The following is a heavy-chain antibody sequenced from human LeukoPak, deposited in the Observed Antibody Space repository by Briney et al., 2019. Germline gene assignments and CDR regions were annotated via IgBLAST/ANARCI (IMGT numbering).Heavy chain of an antibody. CDR1: GFTFSSYA. CDR3: AKDRAPGTTYDFWSGYYLNAFDI. V-gene: IGHV3-23*01. Sequence: PGGSLRLSCAASGFTFSSYAMSWVRQAPGKGLEWVSAISGSGGSTYYADSVKGRFTISRDNSKNTLYLQMNSLRAEDTAVYYCAKDRAPGTTYDFWSGYYLNAFDIWGQGTMVTVSS. D-gene: IGHD3-3*01. CDR2: ISGSGGST. J-gene: IGHJ3*02.